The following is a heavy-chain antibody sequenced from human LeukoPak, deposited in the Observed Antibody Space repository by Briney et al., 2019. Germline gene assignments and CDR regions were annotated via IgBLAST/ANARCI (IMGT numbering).Heavy chain of an antibody. CDR1: GYTFTSYD. CDR3: ARDSPGTYYYDSSGYGNWFDP. V-gene: IGHV1-18*01. D-gene: IGHD3-22*01. CDR2: ISAYNGNT. J-gene: IGHJ5*02. Sequence: ASVKVSCKASGYTFTSYDINWVRQATGQGLEWMGWISAYNGNTKYAQKLQGRVTMTTDTSTSTAYMELRSLRSDDTAVYYCARDSPGTYYYDSSGYGNWFDPWGQGTLVTVSS.